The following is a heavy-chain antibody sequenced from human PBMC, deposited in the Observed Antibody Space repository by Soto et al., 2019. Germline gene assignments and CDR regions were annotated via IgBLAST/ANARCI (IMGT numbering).Heavy chain of an antibody. J-gene: IGHJ5*02. CDR1: GGTLSSYA. CDR2: IIPIFGTA. CDR3: ARRPSNYDFWSGYSNWFDP. Sequence: ASVKVSCKASGGTLSSYAISWVRQAPGQGLEWMGGIIPIFGTANYAQKFQGRVTITADESTSTAYMELSSLRSEDTAVYYCARRPSNYDFWSGYSNWFDPWGQGTLVTVSS. D-gene: IGHD3-3*01. V-gene: IGHV1-69*13.